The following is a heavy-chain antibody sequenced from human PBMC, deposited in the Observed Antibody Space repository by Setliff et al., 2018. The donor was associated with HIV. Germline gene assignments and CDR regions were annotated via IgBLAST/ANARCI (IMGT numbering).Heavy chain of an antibody. V-gene: IGHV4-4*09. CDR3: ARHGTWNSQRFHFDY. J-gene: IGHJ4*02. CDR1: AVSIGGYS. D-gene: IGHD1-7*01. Sequence: KPSETRSLTCTVSAVSIGGYSWSWIRQSPGKGLEWMGSIYSTDTTNHNPSLESRVTISVDKSKNQFSLKLNSVTAADTAVYYCARHGTWNSQRFHFDYWGQGTPVTVSS. CDR2: IYSTDTT.